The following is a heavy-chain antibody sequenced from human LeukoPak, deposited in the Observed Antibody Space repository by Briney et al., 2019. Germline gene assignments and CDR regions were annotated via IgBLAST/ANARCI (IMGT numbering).Heavy chain of an antibody. CDR3: ARDSYDILTGYDYYCYGMDV. CDR2: IDSGGST. V-gene: IGHV3-66*01. Sequence: PGGSLRLSCAASGFTVSSNYMSWVRQAPGKGLEWVSVIDSGGSTYYADSVKGRFTVSREYSKTTLYLQMNSMRAEDTAMYYWARDSYDILTGYDYYCYGMDVWGQGTTVTVSS. J-gene: IGHJ6*02. CDR1: GFTVSSNY. D-gene: IGHD3-9*01.